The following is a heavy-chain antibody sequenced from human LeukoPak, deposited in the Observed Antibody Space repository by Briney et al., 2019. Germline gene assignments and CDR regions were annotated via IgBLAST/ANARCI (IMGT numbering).Heavy chain of an antibody. CDR1: GYTFTSYG. D-gene: IGHD2-15*01. J-gene: IGHJ4*02. CDR3: ASSFGGFTFDY. CDR2: ISAYNGNA. V-gene: IGHV1-18*01. Sequence: ASVRVSCKASGYTFTSYGISWVRQAPGQGLEWMGWISAYNGNANYAQKLQGRVTMTTDTSTSTAYMERRSLRSDDTAVYYCASSFGGFTFDYWGQGTLVTVSS.